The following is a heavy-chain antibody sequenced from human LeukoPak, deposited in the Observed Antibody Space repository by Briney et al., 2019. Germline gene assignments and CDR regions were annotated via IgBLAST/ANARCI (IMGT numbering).Heavy chain of an antibody. J-gene: IGHJ4*02. CDR1: GGSISSSSYY. CDR3: ASSLGISGDY. V-gene: IGHV4-39*07. D-gene: IGHD3-10*01. Sequence: SETLSLTCTVSGGSISSSSYYWGWIRQPPGKGLEWIGSIYYSGSTYYNPSLKSRVTISVDTSKNQFSLKLSSVTAADTAVYYCASSLGISGDYWGQGTPVTVSS. CDR2: IYYSGST.